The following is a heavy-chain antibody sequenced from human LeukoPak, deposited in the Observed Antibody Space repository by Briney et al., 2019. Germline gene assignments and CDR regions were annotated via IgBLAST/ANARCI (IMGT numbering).Heavy chain of an antibody. CDR3: ARESRQWLVLGGVDY. CDR2: MSSSGSTI. Sequence: PGGSLRLSCAASGFTFNDYYMSWIRQAPGKGLEWVSYMSSSGSTIYYADSVKGRFTISRDNAKNSLYLQMNSLRAEDTAVYYCARESRQWLVLGGVDYWGQGTLVTVSS. V-gene: IGHV3-11*04. CDR1: GFTFNDYY. D-gene: IGHD6-19*01. J-gene: IGHJ4*02.